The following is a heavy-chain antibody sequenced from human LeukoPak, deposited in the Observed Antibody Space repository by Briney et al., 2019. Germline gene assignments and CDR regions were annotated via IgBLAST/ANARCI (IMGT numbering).Heavy chain of an antibody. CDR3: ARDPQGAAFDS. D-gene: IGHD3-16*01. CDR1: GFTFSSYE. CDR2: ISNSGSII. Sequence: GGSLRLSCAAFGFTFSSYEMNWVRQAPGKGLEWVSYISNSGSIIYYADSVKGRFTISRDNAKTSLYLQMNSLRAEDTAVYYCARDPQGAAFDSWGQGTMVTVSA. V-gene: IGHV3-48*03. J-gene: IGHJ3*02.